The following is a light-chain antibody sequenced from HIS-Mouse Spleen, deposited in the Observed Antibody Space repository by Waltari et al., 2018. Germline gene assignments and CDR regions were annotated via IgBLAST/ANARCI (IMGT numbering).Light chain of an antibody. CDR2: QDS. V-gene: IGLV3-1*01. J-gene: IGLJ2*01. CDR1: NLGDKY. CDR3: QAWDSSNVV. Sequence: SYELTQPPSVSVSPGQTASITCSGDNLGDKYACWYQQKPGQSPVLVIYQDSKRPSGIPERFSGSNSGNTATLTISGTQAMDEADYYCQAWDSSNVVFGGGTKLTVL.